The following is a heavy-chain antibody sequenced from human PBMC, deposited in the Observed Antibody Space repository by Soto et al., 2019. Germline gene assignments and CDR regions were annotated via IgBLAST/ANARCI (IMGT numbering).Heavy chain of an antibody. V-gene: IGHV3-23*01. CDR2: VAYNGDP. CDR1: GFIFSHYA. J-gene: IGHJ4*02. D-gene: IGHD1-1*01. Sequence: DVQLLESGGGLAQPGGSLRLSCEASGFIFSHYAMTWVRQAPGKGLEWVSTVAYNGDPYSPDSVKGRFTISRDNSRNTVTLQMTSLRGEDTAVYFCAKTRGTTVPSGTRTFDYWGQGTLVTVSS. CDR3: AKTRGTTVPSGTRTFDY.